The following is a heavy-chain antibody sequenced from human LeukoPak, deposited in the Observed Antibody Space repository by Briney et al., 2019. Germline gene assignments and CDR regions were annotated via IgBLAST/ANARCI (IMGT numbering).Heavy chain of an antibody. CDR2: ISGSGTNT. CDR1: GFTFSSYA. Sequence: HAGGSLRLSCAASGFTFSSYAMSWVRQAPGKGLEWVSVISGSGTNTYYADSVKGRFTISRDNSKNTLYLQMNSLRAEDTALYYCVKHSAPVLAAARFDYWGQGNLVTVSS. J-gene: IGHJ4*02. D-gene: IGHD2-2*01. V-gene: IGHV3-23*01. CDR3: VKHSAPVLAAARFDY.